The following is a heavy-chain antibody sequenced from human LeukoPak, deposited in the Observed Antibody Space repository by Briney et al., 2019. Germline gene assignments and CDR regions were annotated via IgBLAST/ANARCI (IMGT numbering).Heavy chain of an antibody. D-gene: IGHD1-26*01. CDR2: INPNSGGT. V-gene: IGHV1-2*02. Sequence: ASVKVSCKASGYTFTGYYMHWVRQAPGQGLEWMGWINPNSGGTNYAQKFQGRVTMTRDTSISTAYMELSRLRSDDTAVYYCARGPRSESYSYYYYMDVWGKGTTVTVSS. CDR1: GYTFTGYY. J-gene: IGHJ6*03. CDR3: ARGPRSESYSYYYYMDV.